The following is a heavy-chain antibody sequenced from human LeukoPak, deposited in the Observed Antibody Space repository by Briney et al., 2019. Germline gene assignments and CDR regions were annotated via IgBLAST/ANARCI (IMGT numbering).Heavy chain of an antibody. CDR1: GGSISSYY. D-gene: IGHD2-2*01. J-gene: IGHJ6*03. Sequence: SETLSLTCTVSGGSISSYYWSWIRQPAGKGLEWIWRIYTSGSTNYNPSLKSRVTMSVDTSKNQFSLKLSSVTAADTAVYYCARDRYCSSTSCYFDYYYYYMDVWGEGTTVTVSS. V-gene: IGHV4-4*07. CDR2: IYTSGST. CDR3: ARDRYCSSTSCYFDYYYYYMDV.